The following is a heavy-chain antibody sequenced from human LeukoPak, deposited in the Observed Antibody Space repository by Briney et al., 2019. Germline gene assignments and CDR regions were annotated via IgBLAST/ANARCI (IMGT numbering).Heavy chain of an antibody. V-gene: IGHV3-21*01. CDR1: GFTFSSYS. CDR2: ISSSSSYI. J-gene: IGHJ4*02. D-gene: IGHD6-19*01. CDR3: AKRGPGSGWIHIDY. Sequence: GGSLRLSCAASGFTFSSYSMNWVRQAPGKGLEWVSSISSSSSYIYYADSVKGRFTISRDNAKNSLYLQMNSLRAEDTAVYYCAKRGPGSGWIHIDYWGQGTLVTVSS.